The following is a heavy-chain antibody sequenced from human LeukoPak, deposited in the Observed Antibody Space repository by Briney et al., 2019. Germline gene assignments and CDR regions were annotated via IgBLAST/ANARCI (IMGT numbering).Heavy chain of an antibody. CDR2: INAGNGNT. CDR1: GYTFTSYA. Sequence: GASVKVSCKASGYTFTSYAMHWVRQAPGQRLEWMGWINAGNGNTKYSQKFQGRVTITRDTSASTAYMELSSLRSEDAAVHYCAREYCSSTSCPYYYYYGMDVWGKGTTVTVSS. V-gene: IGHV1-3*01. J-gene: IGHJ6*04. D-gene: IGHD2-2*01. CDR3: AREYCSSTSCPYYYYYGMDV.